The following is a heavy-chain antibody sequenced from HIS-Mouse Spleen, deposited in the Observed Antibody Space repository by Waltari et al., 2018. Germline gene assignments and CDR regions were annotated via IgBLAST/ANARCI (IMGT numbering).Heavy chain of an antibody. CDR1: GFTFSSYG. CDR2: ISYDGSNK. V-gene: IGHV3-30*18. CDR3: AKDKHHAFDY. Sequence: QVQLVESGGGVVQPGRSPRLSCAASGFTFSSYGMHWVRQAPGKGLEWVAVISYDGSNKYYADSVKGRFTISRDNSKNTLYLQMNSLRAEDTAVYYCAKDKHHAFDYWGQGTLVTVSS. J-gene: IGHJ4*02.